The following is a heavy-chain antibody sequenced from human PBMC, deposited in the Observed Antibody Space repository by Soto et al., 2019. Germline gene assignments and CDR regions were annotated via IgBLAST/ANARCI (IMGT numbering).Heavy chain of an antibody. V-gene: IGHV1-2*02. J-gene: IGHJ4*02. CDR2: INPNSGGT. D-gene: IGHD3-3*01. CDR3: ASSPANIWSGYYCFDY. Sequence: ASVKVSCKASGYTFTGYYMHWVRQAPGQGHEWMGWINPNSGGTNYAQKFQGRVTMTRDTSISTAYMELSRLRSDDTAVYYCASSPANIWSGYYCFDYWGQGTLVTVSS. CDR1: GYTFTGYY.